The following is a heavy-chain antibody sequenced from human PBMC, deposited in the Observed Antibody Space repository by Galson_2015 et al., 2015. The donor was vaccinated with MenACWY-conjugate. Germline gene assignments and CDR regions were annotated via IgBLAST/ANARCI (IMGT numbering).Heavy chain of an antibody. CDR1: GFTLGHYW. CDR2: IKDDGREK. V-gene: IGHV3-7*03. J-gene: IGHJ4*02. D-gene: IGHD1-26*01. Sequence: SLRLSCAASGFTLGHYWMSWVRQAPGKGLEWVATIKDDGREKYHVDSVKGRFTISRDNAENSLSLQMNSLRAEDTAVYYCARAVGVRLTVSVPYYFDHWGQGTQVTVSS. CDR3: ARAVGVRLTVSVPYYFDH.